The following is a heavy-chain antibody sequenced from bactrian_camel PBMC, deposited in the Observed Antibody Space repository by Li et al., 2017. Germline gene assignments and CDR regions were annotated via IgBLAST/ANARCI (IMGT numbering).Heavy chain of an antibody. Sequence: HVQLVESGGGSVQPGESRMLSCTVPRDTLDNSAVGWYRQEALGKQCELVSSISSDGTTYYTDSVKGRFTVSRDNAKNTVYLELNSLTTEDMAMYYCATHTPDTWSYHYWGQGTQVTVS. J-gene: IGHJ4*01. CDR1: RDTLDNSA. D-gene: IGHD2*01. CDR2: ISSDGTT. V-gene: IGHV3S60*01. CDR3: ATHTPDTWSYHY.